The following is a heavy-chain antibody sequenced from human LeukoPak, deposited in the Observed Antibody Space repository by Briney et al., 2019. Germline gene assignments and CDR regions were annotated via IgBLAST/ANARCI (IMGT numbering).Heavy chain of an antibody. CDR1: GFTFSSYG. Sequence: PGGSLRLSCAASGFTFSSYGMHWVRQAPGKGLEGVAFIRYDGSNKYYADSVKGRFTISRDNSKNTLYLQMNSLRAEHAAVYYCAKFNRGVMVIGATFDYWGQGTLVTVSS. D-gene: IGHD2-15*01. CDR3: AKFNRGVMVIGATFDY. CDR2: IRYDGSNK. V-gene: IGHV3-30*02. J-gene: IGHJ4*02.